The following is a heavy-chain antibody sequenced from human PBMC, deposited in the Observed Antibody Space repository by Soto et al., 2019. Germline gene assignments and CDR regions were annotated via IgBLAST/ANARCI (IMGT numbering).Heavy chain of an antibody. CDR2: ISAYNGNT. CDR1: GYTFTSYG. V-gene: IGHV1-18*01. D-gene: IGHD5-18*01. Sequence: ASVEVSCKASGYTFTSYGISWVRQAPGQGLEWMGWISAYNGNTNYAQKLQGRVTITTDTSTSTAYMELRSLRSDDTAVYYCARVVTGEEEAFDIWGQGTMVTVSS. CDR3: ARVVTGEEEAFDI. J-gene: IGHJ3*02.